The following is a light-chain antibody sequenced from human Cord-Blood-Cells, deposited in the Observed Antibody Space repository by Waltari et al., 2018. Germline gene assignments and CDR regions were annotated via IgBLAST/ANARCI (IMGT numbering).Light chain of an antibody. CDR3: QQFNSYPMATFT. J-gene: IGKJ3*01. CDR1: QGISSA. Sequence: AIQLTQSPSSLSASVGDRVTITCRASQGISSALAWYQQKPGKAPKLLIYDASSLESGVPSRFSGSGSGTDFTLTISGLQPEDFATYYCQQFNSYPMATFTFGPGTKVDIK. CDR2: DAS. V-gene: IGKV1-13*02.